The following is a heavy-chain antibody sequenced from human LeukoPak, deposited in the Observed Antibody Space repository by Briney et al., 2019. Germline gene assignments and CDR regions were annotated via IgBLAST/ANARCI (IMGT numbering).Heavy chain of an antibody. CDR1: GGSFSGYY. CDR2: INHSGST. D-gene: IGHD2-2*01. CDR3: ARASTRYCSSTSCRILDY. V-gene: IGHV4-34*01. Sequence: SETLSLTCAVYGGSFSGYYWSWIRHPPGKGLEWIGEINHSGSTNYNPSLKSRVTISVDTSKNQFSLKLSSVTAADTAVYYCARASTRYCSSTSCRILDYWGQGTLVTVSS. J-gene: IGHJ4*02.